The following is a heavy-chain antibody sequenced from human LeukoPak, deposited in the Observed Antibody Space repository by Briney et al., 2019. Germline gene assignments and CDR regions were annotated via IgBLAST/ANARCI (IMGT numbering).Heavy chain of an antibody. CDR1: GGSISSNY. J-gene: IGHJ4*02. CDR3: ARGVTIFGVASGPFDY. V-gene: IGHV4-59*01. D-gene: IGHD3-3*01. CDR2: IYYSGST. Sequence: SGTLSLTCTVSGGSISSNYWSWIRQPPGKGLEWIGYIYYSGSTNYNPSLKSRVTISVDTSKNQFSLKLSSVTAADTAVYYCARGVTIFGVASGPFDYWGQGTLVTVSS.